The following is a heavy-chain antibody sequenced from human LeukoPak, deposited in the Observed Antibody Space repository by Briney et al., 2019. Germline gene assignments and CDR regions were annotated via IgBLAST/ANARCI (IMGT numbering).Heavy chain of an antibody. CDR2: IYSGGST. V-gene: IGHV3-53*01. J-gene: IGHJ4*02. D-gene: IGHD6-13*01. CDR3: AKVTSSWNYFDY. Sequence: GGSLRLSCAASGFIVSSNYMSWVRQAPGKGLEWVSVIYSGGSTYYADSVKGRFTISRDNSKNTLYLQMNSLRAEDTAVYYCAKVTSSWNYFDYWGQGAPVTVSS. CDR1: GFIVSSNY.